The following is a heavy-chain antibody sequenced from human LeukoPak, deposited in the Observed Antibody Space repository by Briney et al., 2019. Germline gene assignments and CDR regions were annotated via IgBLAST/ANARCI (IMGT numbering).Heavy chain of an antibody. J-gene: IGHJ4*02. V-gene: IGHV3-33*01. CDR2: IWYDGSNK. D-gene: IGHD2-8*01. CDR3: ARDLGNGEIASQGGK. CDR1: GFTFSSYG. Sequence: GRSLRLSCAASGFTFSSYGMHWVRQAPGKGLEWVAVIWYDGSNKYYADSVKGRFTISRDNSKNTLYLQMNSLRAEDTAVYYCARDLGNGEIASQGGKWGQGTLVTVSS.